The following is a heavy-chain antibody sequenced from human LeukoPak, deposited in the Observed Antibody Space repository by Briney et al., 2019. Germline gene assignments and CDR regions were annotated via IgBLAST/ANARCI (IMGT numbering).Heavy chain of an antibody. CDR2: IYTSGST. Sequence: NPSETLSLTCTVSGNSISSGDNYWSWIRQPAGKGLEWIGRIYTSGSTNYNPSLKSRVTMSGDTSKNQFSLRLSSVTAADTAVYYCARASYSYDINGWVPFDYWGQGTLVTVSS. J-gene: IGHJ4*02. V-gene: IGHV4-61*02. CDR1: GNSISSGDNY. CDR3: ARASYSYDINGWVPFDY. D-gene: IGHD3-22*01.